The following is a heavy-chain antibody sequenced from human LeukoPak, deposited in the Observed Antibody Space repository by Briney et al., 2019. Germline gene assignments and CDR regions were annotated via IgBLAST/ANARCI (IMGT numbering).Heavy chain of an antibody. Sequence: ASVNASWKASGSTLTSYDIRWVRPAAEQGIGWMGWINAYNGITKYAQKLKGRVTMAKDTSTSAAYMELRSLRTDDTALYYCARAVDHVSCSGTSFYGGYFDYWGQGTLVTVSS. CDR2: INAYNGIT. J-gene: IGHJ4*02. CDR1: GSTLTSYD. D-gene: IGHD2-2*01. CDR3: ARAVDHVSCSGTSFYGGYFDY. V-gene: IGHV1-18*01.